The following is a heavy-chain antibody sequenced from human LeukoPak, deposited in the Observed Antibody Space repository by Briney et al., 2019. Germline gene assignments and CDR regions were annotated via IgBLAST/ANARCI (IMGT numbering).Heavy chain of an antibody. J-gene: IGHJ3*01. CDR3: ARGQYNTLTGFSDPFDL. CDR1: GGSISSGGYY. CDR2: IYYSGST. Sequence: SETLSLTCTVSGGSISSGGYYWSWIRQHPGKGLEWIGYIYYSGSTYYNPSLKSRVTISVDTSKNQFSLKLSSVTAADTARYYCARGQYNTLTGFSDPFDLWGQGTMVTVSS. V-gene: IGHV4-31*03. D-gene: IGHD3-9*01.